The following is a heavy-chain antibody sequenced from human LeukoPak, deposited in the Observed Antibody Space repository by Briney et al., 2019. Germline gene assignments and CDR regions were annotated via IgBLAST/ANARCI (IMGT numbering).Heavy chain of an antibody. J-gene: IGHJ4*02. D-gene: IGHD3-3*01. CDR1: GFTFSSYA. CDR3: ARRSDYFDC. V-gene: IGHV3-23*01. CDR2: ISGGGGGT. Sequence: PGGSLRLSCAASGFTFSSYAMSWVRQAPGKGLEWVSGISGGGGGTYSADSVKGRFTISRDNSKNTLYLQMNSLRAEDTAVYYCARRSDYFDCWDQGTLVTVSS.